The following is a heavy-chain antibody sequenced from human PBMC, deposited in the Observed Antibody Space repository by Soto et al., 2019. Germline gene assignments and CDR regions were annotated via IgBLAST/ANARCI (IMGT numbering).Heavy chain of an antibody. Sequence: EVQVVESGGGLVQPGGSLRLSCETSGFILSDCAMNWVRQAPGKGLEWISYISSSSSVIDYADSVKGRFTVSRDNARNSLYLQMNSLRAEDTAVYYCARDLSWGSNWYYYMDVWGKGTTVTVSS. V-gene: IGHV3-48*01. CDR2: ISSSSSVI. J-gene: IGHJ6*03. D-gene: IGHD7-27*01. CDR1: GFILSDCA. CDR3: ARDLSWGSNWYYYMDV.